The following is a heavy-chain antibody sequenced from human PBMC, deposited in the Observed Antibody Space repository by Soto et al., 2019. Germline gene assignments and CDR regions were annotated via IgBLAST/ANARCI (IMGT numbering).Heavy chain of an antibody. CDR3: VSRYYDYGMDV. V-gene: IGHV1-18*01. Sequence: QVQLVQSGAEVKKPGASVKVSCKASGYTFTSYGISWVRQAPGQGLEWMGWISAYNGNTNYAQKLQGRVTMTTDTTTSTAYMELRGLRSDDTAVYYCVSRYYDYGMDVWGQGSTVTVS. CDR1: GYTFTSYG. J-gene: IGHJ6*02. CDR2: ISAYNGNT.